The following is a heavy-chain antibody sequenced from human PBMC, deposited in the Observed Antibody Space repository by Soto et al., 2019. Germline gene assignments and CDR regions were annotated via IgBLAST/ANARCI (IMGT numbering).Heavy chain of an antibody. CDR1: GYTFTSYD. V-gene: IGHV1-8*01. D-gene: IGHD6-13*01. Sequence: QVQLVQSGAEVKKPGASVKVSCKASGYTFTSYDINWVRQATGQGLEWMGWMNPNSGNTGYAQKFQGRVTMTRNTSISTAYMELSGMGSEDTAAYYCTRRGIAAAGYYYYYYFDLWGRGTLVTVSS. J-gene: IGHJ2*01. CDR3: TRRGIAAAGYYYYYYFDL. CDR2: MNPNSGNT.